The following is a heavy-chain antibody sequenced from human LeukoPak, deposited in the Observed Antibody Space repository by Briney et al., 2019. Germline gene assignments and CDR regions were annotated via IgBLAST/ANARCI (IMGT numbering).Heavy chain of an antibody. Sequence: GGSLRLSCAASGFTFSSYSMNWVRQAPGKGLEWVSYITSSTSTIYYADSVKGRFTISRDNAKNSLYLQMNSLRAEDTAVYYCARARSNYYTDAFDIWGQGTMVTVSS. V-gene: IGHV3-48*01. CDR1: GFTFSSYS. CDR3: ARARSNYYTDAFDI. J-gene: IGHJ3*02. CDR2: ITSSTSTI. D-gene: IGHD3-10*01.